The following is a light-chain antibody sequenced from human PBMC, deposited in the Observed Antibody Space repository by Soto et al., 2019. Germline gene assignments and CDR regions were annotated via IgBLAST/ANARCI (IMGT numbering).Light chain of an antibody. CDR1: QSVSSK. CDR2: GAS. V-gene: IGKV3-15*01. CDR3: QQRSNWPPEFT. J-gene: IGKJ2*01. Sequence: EIVMTQSPATLSVSPGERATLSCRASQSVSSKLAWYQQKPGQAPRLLIYGASTRATGVPARCSGSGSGTEFTLTISSLQSEDFAVYYCQQRSNWPPEFTFGQGTRVEIK.